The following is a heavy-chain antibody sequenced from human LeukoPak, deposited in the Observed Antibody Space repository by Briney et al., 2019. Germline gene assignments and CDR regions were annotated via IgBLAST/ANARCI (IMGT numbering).Heavy chain of an antibody. V-gene: IGHV1-69*06. J-gene: IGHJ5*02. CDR1: GGTFSSYA. CDR3: ARTNSSTIFGVVTRLNGWFDP. Sequence: SVKVSCKASGGTFSSYAISWVRQAPGQGLEWMGSIIPIFGTANYAQKFQGRVTITAYKSTSTAYMELSSLRSDDTAVYYCARTNSSTIFGVVTRLNGWFDPWGQGTLVTVSS. D-gene: IGHD3-3*01. CDR2: IIPIFGTA.